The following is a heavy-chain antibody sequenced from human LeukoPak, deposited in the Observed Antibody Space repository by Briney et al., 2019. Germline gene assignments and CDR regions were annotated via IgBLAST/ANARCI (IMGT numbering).Heavy chain of an antibody. CDR3: ARGTMFPYYFDY. J-gene: IGHJ4*02. V-gene: IGHV3-21*01. CDR1: VFTFSSYS. CDR2: ISSSSSYI. D-gene: IGHD3-10*02. Sequence: SGGSLRLPCAASVFTFSSYSMKCVRQAPGKGLEWVSFISSSSSYIYYADSVKGRFTISRDNAKNSLYLQMNSLRAEDTAVYYCARGTMFPYYFDYWGQGTLVTVSS.